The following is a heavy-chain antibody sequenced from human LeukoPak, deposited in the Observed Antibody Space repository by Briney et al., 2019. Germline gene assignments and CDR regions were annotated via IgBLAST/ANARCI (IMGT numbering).Heavy chain of an antibody. J-gene: IGHJ3*02. CDR1: GGSISSYY. D-gene: IGHD6-19*01. Sequence: SETLSLTCTVSGGSISSYYWSWIRQPPGKGLEWIGYIYYSGSTNYNPSLKGRVTISVDTSKNQFSLKLSSVTAADTAVYYCARYPRLGAFDIWGQGTMVTVSS. CDR3: ARYPRLGAFDI. V-gene: IGHV4-59*01. CDR2: IYYSGST.